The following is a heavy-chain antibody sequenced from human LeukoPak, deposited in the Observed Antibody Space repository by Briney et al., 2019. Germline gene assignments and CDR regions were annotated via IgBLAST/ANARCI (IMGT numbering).Heavy chain of an antibody. Sequence: GGSLRLSCAASGFTFSSYAMSWVRQAPGKGLEWVSAISGSGGSTYYADSVEGRFTISRDNSKNTLYLQMNSLRAEDTAVYYCAKGPGSGFYFDYWGQGTLVTVSS. J-gene: IGHJ4*02. V-gene: IGHV3-23*01. D-gene: IGHD6-19*01. CDR3: AKGPGSGFYFDY. CDR1: GFTFSSYA. CDR2: ISGSGGST.